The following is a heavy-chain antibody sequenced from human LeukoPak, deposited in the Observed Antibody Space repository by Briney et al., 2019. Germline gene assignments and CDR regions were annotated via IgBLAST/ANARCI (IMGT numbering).Heavy chain of an antibody. CDR3: ARGQANRLLWVGELLSNINPLDF. J-gene: IGHJ4*02. V-gene: IGHV1-18*01. Sequence: ASVKVSCKASGYTFTRYGINWVRQAPGQGLEWMGWISGYNGYTKYEQKFQGRVTMTTDTSTSTAYMELRSQRSDDTAMYYCARGQANRLLWVGELLSNINPLDFWGQGTLVTVSS. CDR1: GYTFTRYG. CDR2: ISGYNGYT. D-gene: IGHD3-10*01.